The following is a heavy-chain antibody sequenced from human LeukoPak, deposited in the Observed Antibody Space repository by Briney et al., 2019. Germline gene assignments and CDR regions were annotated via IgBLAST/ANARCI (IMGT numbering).Heavy chain of an antibody. J-gene: IGHJ4*02. D-gene: IGHD3-3*01. CDR3: ASAYDFWSASSGSNRANDY. V-gene: IGHV3-23*01. CDR2: ISGSGGST. CDR1: AFSLNAYN. Sequence: GGSLRLSCAASAFSLNAYNMNWVRQAPGKGLEWVSAISGSGGSTYYADSVKGRFTISRDNAKNTLYLQINSLRAEDTAVYYCASAYDFWSASSGSNRANDYWGQGTLVTVSS.